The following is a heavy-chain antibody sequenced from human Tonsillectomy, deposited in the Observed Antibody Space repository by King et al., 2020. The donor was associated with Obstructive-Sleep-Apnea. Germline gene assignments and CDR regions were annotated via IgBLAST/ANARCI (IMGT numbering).Heavy chain of an antibody. V-gene: IGHV3-7*03. CDR3: ARARRYCSSTSCYGCFFDY. CDR2: IKQDGSGK. J-gene: IGHJ4*02. Sequence: DVQLVESGGGLVQPGGSLRLSCAASGFTFSSYWMSWVRQAPGKGLEWLANIKQDGSGKYYVDSVKGRFTISRDNAKNSLYLQMNSLRAEDTAVYYCARARRYCSSTSCYGCFFDYWGQGTLVTVSS. CDR1: GFTFSSYW. D-gene: IGHD2-2*01.